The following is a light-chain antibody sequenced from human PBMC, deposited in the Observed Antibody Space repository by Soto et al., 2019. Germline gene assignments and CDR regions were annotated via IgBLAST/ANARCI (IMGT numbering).Light chain of an antibody. CDR3: SSFAGSSDVV. J-gene: IGLJ2*01. V-gene: IGLV2-8*01. CDR2: EVT. CDR1: SSDVGGYNY. Sequence: QSALTQPPSASGSPGQSVTISCTGTSSDVGGYNYVSWYQQHPGKAPKLMIYEVTKRPSGVPDRFSGSKSGNTASLTVSGLQAADEADYYCSSFAGSSDVVFGGGTQLTVL.